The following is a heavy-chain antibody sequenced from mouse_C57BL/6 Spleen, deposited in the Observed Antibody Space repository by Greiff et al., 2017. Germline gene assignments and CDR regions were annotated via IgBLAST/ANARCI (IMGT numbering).Heavy chain of an antibody. J-gene: IGHJ1*03. CDR1: GYTFTSYW. D-gene: IGHD1-1*01. V-gene: IGHV1-7*01. Sequence: QVHVKQSGAELAKPGASVKLSCKASGYTFTSYWMHWVKQRPGQGLEWIGYINPSSGYTKYNQKFKDKATLTADKSSSTAYMQLSSLTYEDSAVYYCARKTTVMPFDVWGTGTTVTVSS. CDR3: ARKTTVMPFDV. CDR2: INPSSGYT.